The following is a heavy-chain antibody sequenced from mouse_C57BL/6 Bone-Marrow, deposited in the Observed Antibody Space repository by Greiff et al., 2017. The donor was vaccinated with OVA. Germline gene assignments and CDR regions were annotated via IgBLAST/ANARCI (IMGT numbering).Heavy chain of an antibody. D-gene: IGHD1-1*01. CDR2: ISSGSSTI. CDR3: ASPGGSSPLGY. CDR1: GFTFSDYG. J-gene: IGHJ4*01. Sequence: DVKLVESGGGLVKPGGSLKLSCAASGFTFSDYGMHWVRQAPEKGLEWVAYISSGSSTIYYADTVKGRFTISRDNAKNTLFLQMTSLRSEDTAMYYCASPGGSSPLGYWGQGTSVTVSS. V-gene: IGHV5-17*01.